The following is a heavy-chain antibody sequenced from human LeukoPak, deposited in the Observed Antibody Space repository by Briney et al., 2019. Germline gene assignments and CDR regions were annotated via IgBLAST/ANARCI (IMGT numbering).Heavy chain of an antibody. J-gene: IGHJ4*02. Sequence: GESLKISCKGSGYSFTSYWISWVRQMPGKGLEWMGRIDPSDSYTNYSPSSQGHVTISADRSISTAYLQWSSLKASDTAMYYCARLPKLWFGEFLYWGQGTLVTVSS. D-gene: IGHD3-10*01. CDR2: IDPSDSYT. CDR1: GYSFTSYW. CDR3: ARLPKLWFGEFLY. V-gene: IGHV5-10-1*01.